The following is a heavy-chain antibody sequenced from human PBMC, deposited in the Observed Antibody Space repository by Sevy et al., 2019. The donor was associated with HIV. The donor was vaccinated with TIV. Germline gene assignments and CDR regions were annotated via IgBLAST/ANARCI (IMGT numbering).Heavy chain of an antibody. CDR3: ARDTGGIGMDV. J-gene: IGHJ6*02. D-gene: IGHD6-13*01. CDR2: IKQDGSEK. CDR1: GFTFSSHW. Sequence: GGSLRLSCAASGFTFSSHWMSWVRQAPGKGLEWVANIKQDGSEKYYVDSVKGRFTISSDNAKNSLSLQMNSLRAEDTAVYYCARDTGGIGMDVWGQGTTVTVSS. V-gene: IGHV3-7*01.